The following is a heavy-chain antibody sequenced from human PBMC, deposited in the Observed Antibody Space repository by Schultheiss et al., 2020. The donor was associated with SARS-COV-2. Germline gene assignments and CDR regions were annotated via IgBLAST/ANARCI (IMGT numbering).Heavy chain of an antibody. D-gene: IGHD6-6*01. CDR3: ARARSSSSPLYHYYYMDV. Sequence: SETLSLTCTVSGGSISSYYWSWIRQPPGKGLEWIGSIYYSGSTYYNPSLKSRVTISVDTPKNQFSLNLSSVTAADTAVYYCARARSSSSPLYHYYYMDVWGKGTTVTVSS. CDR1: GGSISSYY. J-gene: IGHJ6*03. CDR2: IYYSGST. V-gene: IGHV4-59*01.